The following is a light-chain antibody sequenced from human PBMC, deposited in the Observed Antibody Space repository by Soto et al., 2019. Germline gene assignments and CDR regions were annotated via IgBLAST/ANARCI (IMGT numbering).Light chain of an antibody. CDR1: QSVSSY. Sequence: VLARSHATLTLQPGAMATPSCMASQSVSSYLAWYQQKPGQAPRLLIYGASTRATGIPARFSGSGSGTDFTLTISSLQPEDVAAYCCQKDNCTPINLGPGTKVEIK. V-gene: IGKV3-15*01. CDR2: GAS. J-gene: IGKJ2*01. CDR3: QKDNCTPIN.